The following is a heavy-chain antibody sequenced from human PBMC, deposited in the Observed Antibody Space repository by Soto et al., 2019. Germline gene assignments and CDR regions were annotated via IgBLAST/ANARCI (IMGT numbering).Heavy chain of an antibody. D-gene: IGHD3-16*01. CDR3: ARGYVWAFDF. CDR1: GDSVSSNSVD. J-gene: IGHJ4*02. CDR2: TYFRAKWYY. V-gene: IGHV6-1*02. Sequence: QVQLQQSGPGLVKPSQTLSVTCAISGDSVSSNSVDWHWIRQSPSRGLEWLGRTYFRAKWYYDYVESAKSRIIINPDTSKNQLSVHLNAVTREDTAVYYCARGYVWAFDFWGQGTLVTVSS.